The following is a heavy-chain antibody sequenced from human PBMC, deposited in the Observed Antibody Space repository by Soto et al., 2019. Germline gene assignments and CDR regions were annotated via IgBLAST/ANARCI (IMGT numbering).Heavy chain of an antibody. CDR1: GFTFSSYA. CDR3: ARDLYSSSWYRGAFDY. J-gene: IGHJ4*02. V-gene: IGHV3-30-3*01. Sequence: QVQLVESGGGVVQPGRSLRLSCAASGFTFSSYAMHWVRQAPGKGLEWVAVISYDGSNKYYADSVKGRFTISRDNSKNTLYLQMNSLRAEDTAVYYCARDLYSSSWYRGAFDYWGQGTLVTVSS. D-gene: IGHD6-13*01. CDR2: ISYDGSNK.